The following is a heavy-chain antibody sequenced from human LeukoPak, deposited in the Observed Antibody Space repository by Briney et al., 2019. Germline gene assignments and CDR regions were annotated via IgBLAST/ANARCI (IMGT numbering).Heavy chain of an antibody. D-gene: IGHD2-15*01. J-gene: IGHJ3*02. CDR3: VKLYRVVAANDAFDI. Sequence: GESLRISCKGSGYSFTSYWISWVRQMPGKGLEWMGTIDPSDSYTNYSPSFQGHVTISADKSISTAYLQWSSLKASDTAMYYCVKLYRVVAANDAFDIWGQGTMVTVSS. V-gene: IGHV5-10-1*01. CDR2: IDPSDSYT. CDR1: GYSFTSYW.